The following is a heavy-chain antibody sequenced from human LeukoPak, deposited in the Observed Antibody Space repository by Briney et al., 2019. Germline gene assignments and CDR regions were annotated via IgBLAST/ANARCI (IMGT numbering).Heavy chain of an antibody. J-gene: IGHJ4*02. Sequence: GGSLRLSCAASGFTVSSNYMSWVRQAPGKGLEWVSVIYSGGSTYYADSVKGRFTISRDNSKNTLYLQMNSLRAEDTAVYYCARDSGGTVTTGGAFDYWGQGTLVTVSS. CDR3: ARDSGGTVTTGGAFDY. CDR2: IYSGGST. D-gene: IGHD4-17*01. CDR1: GFTVSSNY. V-gene: IGHV3-53*01.